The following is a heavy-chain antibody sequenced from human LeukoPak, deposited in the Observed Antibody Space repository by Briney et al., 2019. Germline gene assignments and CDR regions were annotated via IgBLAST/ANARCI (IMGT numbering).Heavy chain of an antibody. J-gene: IGHJ4*02. V-gene: IGHV3-30*03. CDR1: GVTFRSYG. CDR2: ISSDGNDK. D-gene: IGHD5-12*01. Sequence: GGSLRLSCAASGVTFRSYGMHWVRQAPGKGLEWVALISSDGNDKLYGDSVRGRFTISRDDSKSTLYLQMNSLRAEDTAVYYCTTKVIRGNSGDDYDDWGQGTLVTVSA. CDR3: TTKVIRGNSGDDYDD.